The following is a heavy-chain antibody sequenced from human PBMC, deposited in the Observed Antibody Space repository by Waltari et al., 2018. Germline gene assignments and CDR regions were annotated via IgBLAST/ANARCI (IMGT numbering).Heavy chain of an antibody. Sequence: QVQLQESGPGLVKPSQTLSLTCTVSGGSISSGDYYWSWIRQPPGKGLEWIGYIYYSWSTYYNPSLKSRVTISVDTSKNQFSLKLSSVTAADTAVYYCARIMRFGELLIDYWGQGTLVTVSS. D-gene: IGHD3-10*01. CDR2: IYYSWST. V-gene: IGHV4-30-4*08. CDR1: GGSISSGDYY. J-gene: IGHJ4*02. CDR3: ARIMRFGELLIDY.